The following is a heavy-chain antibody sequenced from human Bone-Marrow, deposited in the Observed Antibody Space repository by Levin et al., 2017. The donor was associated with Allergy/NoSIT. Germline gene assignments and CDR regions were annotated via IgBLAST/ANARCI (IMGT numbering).Heavy chain of an antibody. CDR2: SGSGGAT. V-gene: IGHV3-23*01. J-gene: IGHJ6*02. CDR1: GFTLFSYM. CDR3: AKGIVPSNFHFYGMDV. Sequence: GGSLRLSCVGSGFTLFSYMMTWVRQAPGKGLEWVCVSGSGGATNYADSVKGRFTVSRDRSKNTLYLEMNSLRPEDTAVYYCAKGIVPSNFHFYGMDVWGQGTTVTVSS. D-gene: IGHD2-2*01.